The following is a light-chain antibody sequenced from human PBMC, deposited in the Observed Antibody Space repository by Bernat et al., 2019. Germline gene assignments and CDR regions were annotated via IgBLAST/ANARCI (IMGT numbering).Light chain of an antibody. CDR1: SRDIGNYNL. CDR2: GVT. Sequence: QSALTQPASVSGSPGQSITISCNGTSRDIGNYNLVSWYQHHPGTAPTLLIYGVTRRPSGVSNRFSGSKSGHTASLTISGLEADYDADYYCCSYAGRTTFWVFGGGTKLTVL. CDR3: CSYAGRTTFWV. J-gene: IGLJ3*02. V-gene: IGLV2-23*02.